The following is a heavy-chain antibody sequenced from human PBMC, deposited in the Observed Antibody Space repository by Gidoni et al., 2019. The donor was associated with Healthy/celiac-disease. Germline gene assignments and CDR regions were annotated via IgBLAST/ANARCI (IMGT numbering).Heavy chain of an antibody. CDR1: GGSISSSRYY. D-gene: IGHD2-15*01. J-gene: IGHJ4*02. CDR3: ARHVRAVVASHFDY. Sequence: QLQLQESGPGLVKPSETLSLTCTVSGGSISSSRYYWGWIRQPPGKGLEWIGSIYYSGSTYYNPSLKSRVTISVDTSKNQFSLKLSSVTAADTAVYYCARHVRAVVASHFDYWGQGTLVTVSS. CDR2: IYYSGST. V-gene: IGHV4-39*01.